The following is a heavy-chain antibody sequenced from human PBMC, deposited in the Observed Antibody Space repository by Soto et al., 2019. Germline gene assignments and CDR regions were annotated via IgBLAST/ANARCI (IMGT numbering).Heavy chain of an antibody. CDR2: ISSTTNYI. J-gene: IGHJ4*02. CDR3: ARESEDLTSNFDY. V-gene: IGHV3-21*01. Sequence: GGSLRLSCAASGFTFSRYSMNWVRQAPGKGLEWVSSISSTTNYIYYADSMKGRFTVSRDNAKNSVYLDMNSLSAEDTAVYYCARESEDLTSNFDYWGQGTLVTAPQ. CDR1: GFTFSRYS.